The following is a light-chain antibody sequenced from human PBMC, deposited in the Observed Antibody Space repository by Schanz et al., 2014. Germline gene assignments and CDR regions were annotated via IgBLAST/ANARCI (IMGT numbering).Light chain of an antibody. V-gene: IGLV2-8*01. CDR2: EVS. CDR3: CSYAGSYTWV. J-gene: IGLJ3*02. Sequence: QSVLTQPPSASGSPGQSVTISCTGTSSDVGGYNFVSWYQQHPGKVPKLMIYEVSKRPSGVPDRFSGSKSGNTASLTISGLQAEDEADYYCCSYAGSYTWVFGAGTKLTVL. CDR1: SSDVGGYNF.